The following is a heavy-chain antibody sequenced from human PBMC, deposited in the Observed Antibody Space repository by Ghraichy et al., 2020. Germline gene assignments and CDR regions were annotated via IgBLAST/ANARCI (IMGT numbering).Heavy chain of an antibody. Sequence: GSLRLSCAASGFTFSTHWMTWVRQAPGKELEWVANIKQDGSEQYYLDSVKGRFTISRDNAKNSLYLQMNSLRAEDTAVYFCARLLIAAAGPNWFDPWGQGTLVTVSS. D-gene: IGHD6-13*01. V-gene: IGHV3-7*05. CDR3: ARLLIAAAGPNWFDP. CDR1: GFTFSTHW. CDR2: IKQDGSEQ. J-gene: IGHJ5*02.